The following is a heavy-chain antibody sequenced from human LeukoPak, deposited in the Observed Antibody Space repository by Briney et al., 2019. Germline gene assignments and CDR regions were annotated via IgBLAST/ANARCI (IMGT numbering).Heavy chain of an antibody. V-gene: IGHV3-23*01. Sequence: GGSLRLSCAASGFTFSSYAMSWVRQAPGKGLEWVSAISGSGGSTYYADSVKGRFTIARDNSKNTLYLQMNSLRAEDTAVYYCAKGTRMIVVDNTIDYWGQGTLVTVSS. CDR2: ISGSGGST. CDR3: AKGTRMIVVDNTIDY. D-gene: IGHD3-22*01. J-gene: IGHJ4*02. CDR1: GFTFSSYA.